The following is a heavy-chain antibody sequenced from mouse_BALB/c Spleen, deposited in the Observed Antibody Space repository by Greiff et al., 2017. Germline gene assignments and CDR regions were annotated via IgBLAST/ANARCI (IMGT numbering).Heavy chain of an antibody. CDR1: GYSFTGYN. J-gene: IGHJ4*01. CDR2: IDPYNGGT. CDR3: ARSWRYDGLHAMDY. D-gene: IGHD2-14*01. Sequence: EVKLMESGPELGKPGASVKISCKASGYSFTGYNMYWVKQSHRKSLEWIGYIDPYNGGTSYNQKSKGKATLTVDKSSSTAYMHLNSLTSEDSAIYYCARSWRYDGLHAMDYWGQGTSVTVSS. V-gene: IGHV1S135*01.